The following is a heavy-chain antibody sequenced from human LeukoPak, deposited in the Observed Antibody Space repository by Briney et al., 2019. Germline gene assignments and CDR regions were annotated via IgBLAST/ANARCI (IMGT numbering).Heavy chain of an antibody. J-gene: IGHJ4*02. Sequence: ASVKVSCKASGGTFSSYAINWVRQAPGQGPEWMGGIIPVLDTPIYAQKFQGRVTITRNTSISTAYMELSSLRSEDTAVYYCAGPHYCSSTSCSAAYYFDYWGQGTLVTVSS. D-gene: IGHD2-2*01. CDR3: AGPHYCSSTSCSAAYYFDY. V-gene: IGHV1-69*05. CDR2: IIPVLDTP. CDR1: GGTFSSYA.